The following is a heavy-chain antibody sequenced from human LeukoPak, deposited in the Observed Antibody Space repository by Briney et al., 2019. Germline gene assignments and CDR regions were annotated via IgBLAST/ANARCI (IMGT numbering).Heavy chain of an antibody. V-gene: IGHV3-74*01. CDR3: ARADRAEYYYYYYMDV. CDR1: GFIFSSYW. D-gene: IGHD1-14*01. CDR2: INSDGSST. Sequence: GGSLRLSCAASGFIFSSYWMHWVRQAPGKGLVWVSRINSDGSSTSYAESVKGRFTISRDNAKNSLYLQMNSPRAEDTAVYYCARADRAEYYYYYYMDVWGKGTTVTVSS. J-gene: IGHJ6*03.